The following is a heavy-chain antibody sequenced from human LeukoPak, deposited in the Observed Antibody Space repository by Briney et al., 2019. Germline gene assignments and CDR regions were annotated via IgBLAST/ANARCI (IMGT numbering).Heavy chain of an antibody. CDR3: ARGHTNYDFWSGYLFDY. J-gene: IGHJ4*02. CDR1: GYTFTGYY. Sequence: ASVKVSCKASGYTFTGYYMHWVRQAPGQGLEWMGWINPNSGGTSYAQKFQGRVTMTRDTSISTAYMELSRLRSDDTAVYYCARGHTNYDFWSGYLFDYWGQGTLVTVSS. V-gene: IGHV1-2*02. CDR2: INPNSGGT. D-gene: IGHD3-3*01.